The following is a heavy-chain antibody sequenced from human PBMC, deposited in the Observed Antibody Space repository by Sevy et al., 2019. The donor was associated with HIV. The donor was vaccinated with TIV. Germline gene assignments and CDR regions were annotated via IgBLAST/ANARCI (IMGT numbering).Heavy chain of an antibody. D-gene: IGHD3-22*01. V-gene: IGHV3-21*01. Sequence: GGYLRLSCAASGFTFSSYSMNWVRQAPGKGLEWVSSISSSSSYIYYADSVKGRFTISRDNAKNSLFLQMNSLRAEDTAVYYCAKDRGHYYDSSGFYRFDYWGQGTLVTVSS. CDR2: ISSSSSYI. J-gene: IGHJ4*02. CDR1: GFTFSSYS. CDR3: AKDRGHYYDSSGFYRFDY.